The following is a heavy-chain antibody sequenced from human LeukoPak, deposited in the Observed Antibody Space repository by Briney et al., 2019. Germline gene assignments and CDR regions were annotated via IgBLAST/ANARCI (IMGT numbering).Heavy chain of an antibody. CDR1: GFTFDDYA. Sequence: GGSPRLSCAASGFTFDDYAMHWVRQAPGKGLEWVSGISWNSGSIGYADSVKGRFTISRDNAKNSLYLQMNSLRAEDTALYYCAKGPLVGFGELPFFDYWGQGTLVTVSS. J-gene: IGHJ4*02. CDR2: ISWNSGSI. CDR3: AKGPLVGFGELPFFDY. D-gene: IGHD3-10*01. V-gene: IGHV3-9*01.